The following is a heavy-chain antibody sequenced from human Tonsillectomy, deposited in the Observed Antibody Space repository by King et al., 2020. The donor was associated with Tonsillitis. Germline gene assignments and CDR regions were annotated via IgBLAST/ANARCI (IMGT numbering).Heavy chain of an antibody. V-gene: IGHV4-30-2*01. D-gene: IGHD5-24*01. CDR2: IYRSGNT. CDR1: GGSISSGDYS. CDR3: ARSRDLDGYASYFDI. Sequence: QLQESGSGLVKPSQTLSLTCAVSGGSISSGDYSWNWIRQPPGKDLEWIGYIYRSGNTYYNPSLKSRLTISVDRSKTQFSLKLSSVTAADTAVYYCARSRDLDGYASYFDIWGQGTLVTVSS. J-gene: IGHJ4*02.